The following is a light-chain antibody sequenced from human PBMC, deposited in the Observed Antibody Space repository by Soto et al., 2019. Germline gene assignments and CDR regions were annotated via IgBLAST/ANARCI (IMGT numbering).Light chain of an antibody. V-gene: IGKV3-11*01. J-gene: IGKJ4*01. CDR2: DAS. CDR1: QSVDSY. Sequence: EIVLTQSPATLSLSPGERATLSCRASQSVDSYLAWYQQKPGQAPRLLIFDASNRATGIPARFSGSGSGTAFTLTSSRLEPDAFAVYYWQQHNTGLTFGGGTKVEMK. CDR3: QQHNTGLT.